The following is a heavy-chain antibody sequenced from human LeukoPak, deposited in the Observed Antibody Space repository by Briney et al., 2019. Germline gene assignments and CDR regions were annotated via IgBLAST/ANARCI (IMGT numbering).Heavy chain of an antibody. CDR2: MNHSGST. Sequence: PSETLSLTCAVYGGSFSGYYWSWIRQPPGKGLEWIGEMNHSGSTNYNPSLKSRVTISVDTSKNQFSLKLSSVTAADTAVYYCARAYGYSYGHNWFDPWGQGTLVTVSS. J-gene: IGHJ5*02. CDR1: GGSFSGYY. D-gene: IGHD5-18*01. CDR3: ARAYGYSYGHNWFDP. V-gene: IGHV4-34*01.